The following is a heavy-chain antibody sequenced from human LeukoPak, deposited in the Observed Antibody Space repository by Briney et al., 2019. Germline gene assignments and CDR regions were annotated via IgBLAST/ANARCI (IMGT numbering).Heavy chain of an antibody. V-gene: IGHV3-15*01. J-gene: IGHJ4*02. CDR2: IKSKTDGGTT. Sequence: GGSLRLSCAASGFTFSNAWMSWVRQAPGKGLEWVGRIKSKTDGGTTDYAAPVKGRFTISRDDSKNTLYLQMNSLKTEDTAVYYCARASRSPYSSSSILGYWGQGTLVTVSS. D-gene: IGHD6-6*01. CDR3: ARASRSPYSSSSILGY. CDR1: GFTFSNAW.